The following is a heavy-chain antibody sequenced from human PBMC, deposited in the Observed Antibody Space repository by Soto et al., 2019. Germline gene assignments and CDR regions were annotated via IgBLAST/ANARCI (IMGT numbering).Heavy chain of an antibody. CDR1: GFTFSTYA. J-gene: IGHJ4*02. V-gene: IGHV3-30-3*01. CDR2: ISYDASNK. D-gene: IGHD6-13*01. Sequence: VQLVESGGGVVQPGRSLRLSCAASGFTFSTYAMNWVRQAPGKGLEWVAAISYDASNKYYAGSVKGRFTISRDNYKNTLYLQMNSLRTEDTAMYYCARWVYAFDYWGQGTLVTVSS. CDR3: ARWVYAFDY.